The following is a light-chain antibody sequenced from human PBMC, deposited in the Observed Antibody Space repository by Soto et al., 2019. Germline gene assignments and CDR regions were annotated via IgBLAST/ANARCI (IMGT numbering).Light chain of an antibody. J-gene: IGLJ1*01. CDR3: AAWDDSLEGYV. CDR1: TSNIGSNT. V-gene: IGLV1-44*01. CDR2: SNN. Sequence: QSLLTQPPSTSGSPRQRGTRCCFGNTSNIGSNTVNWYQQLHGTAPKLRMYSNNQRPSGVPDRFSGSKSGTSASLAISGLQSEDEAAYYCAAWDDSLEGYVFGTGTKVTV.